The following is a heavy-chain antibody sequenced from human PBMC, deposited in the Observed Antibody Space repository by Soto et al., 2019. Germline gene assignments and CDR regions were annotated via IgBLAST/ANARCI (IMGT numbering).Heavy chain of an antibody. J-gene: IGHJ4*02. CDR1: GFTFSSYG. Sequence: VQLVESGGGVVQPGRSLRLSCAASGFTFSSYGMHWVRQAPGKGLEWVAVISYDGSNKYYADSVKGRFTISRDNSKNTLYLQMNSLRAEDTAVYYCAKDLYYDFWSGYDWGQGTLVTVSS. CDR3: AKDLYYDFWSGYD. CDR2: ISYDGSNK. V-gene: IGHV3-30*18. D-gene: IGHD3-3*01.